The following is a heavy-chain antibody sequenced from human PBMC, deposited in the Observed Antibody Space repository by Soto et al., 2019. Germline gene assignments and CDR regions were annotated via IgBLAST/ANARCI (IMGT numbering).Heavy chain of an antibody. V-gene: IGHV4-59*01. D-gene: IGHD3-9*01. Sequence: ETLSLTCTVSGGSIGTYYWSWIRQPPGKGLEWIGYIYYRGNTDYNPSLKSRVTISLDTPKNQFSLYYCARHPGYYDILTGYTTSYFDYRGQGILVTVSS. J-gene: IGHJ4*02. CDR3: YTTSYFDY. CDR2: IYYRGNT. CDR1: GGSIGTYY.